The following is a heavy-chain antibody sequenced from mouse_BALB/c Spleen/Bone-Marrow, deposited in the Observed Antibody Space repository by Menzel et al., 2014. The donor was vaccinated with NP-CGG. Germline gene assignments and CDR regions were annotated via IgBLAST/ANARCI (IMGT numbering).Heavy chain of an antibody. J-gene: IGHJ1*01. Sequence: VQLQQSGAELVKPGASAKMSCKAFGYTFTTYPIEWMKQNHGKSLEWIGNFHPYNDDTKYNEKFKGKAKLTVEKSSSTVHLELSRLTSDDSAVYYCARGSLDGYFDVWGAGTTVTVSS. CDR3: ARGSLDGYFDV. CDR2: FHPYNDDT. CDR1: GYTFTTYP. V-gene: IGHV1-47*01.